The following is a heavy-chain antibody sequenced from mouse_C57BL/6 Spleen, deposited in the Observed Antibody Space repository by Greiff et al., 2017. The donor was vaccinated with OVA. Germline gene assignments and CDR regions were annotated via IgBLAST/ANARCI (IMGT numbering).Heavy chain of an antibody. Sequence: VQLQQSGPVLVKPGASVKMSCKASGYTFTDYYMNWVKQSHGKSLEWIGVINPYNGGTSYNQKFKGKATLTVDKSSSTAYMELNSLTSEDSAVYYCALTGTNYAMDYWGQGTSVTVSS. CDR2: INPYNGGT. J-gene: IGHJ4*01. D-gene: IGHD4-1*01. CDR3: ALTGTNYAMDY. V-gene: IGHV1-19*01. CDR1: GYTFTDYY.